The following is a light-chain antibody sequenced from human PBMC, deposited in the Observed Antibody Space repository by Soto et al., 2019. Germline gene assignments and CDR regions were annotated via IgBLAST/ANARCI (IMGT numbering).Light chain of an antibody. J-gene: IGKJ2*01. CDR2: KAS. CDR3: QQYKTYPYT. V-gene: IGKV1-5*03. CDR1: QSISSW. Sequence: DIEMTQAPSTLSASVGDRVTITCRASQSISSWLAWYQQKPGKAPKLLIYKASTLESGVPSGFSGSGSGTEFTLTISSLQPDEFATYYCQQYKTYPYTFGQGTKLEIK.